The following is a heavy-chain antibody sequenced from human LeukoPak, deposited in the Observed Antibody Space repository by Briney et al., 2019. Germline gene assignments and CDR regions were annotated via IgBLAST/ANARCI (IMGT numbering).Heavy chain of an antibody. V-gene: IGHV1-69*05. CDR1: GGTFSSYA. Sequence: ASVKVSCKASGGTFSSYAISWVRQAPGQGLEWMGRIIPIFGTANYAQKFQGRVTITTDESTSTAYMELSSLRSEDTAVYYCARDCGEWGRYYFDYWGQGTLVTVSS. J-gene: IGHJ4*02. CDR2: IIPIFGTA. D-gene: IGHD1-26*01. CDR3: ARDCGEWGRYYFDY.